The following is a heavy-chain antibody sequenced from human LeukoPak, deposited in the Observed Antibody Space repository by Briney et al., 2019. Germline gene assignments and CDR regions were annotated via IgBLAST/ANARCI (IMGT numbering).Heavy chain of an antibody. Sequence: GGSLRLSCAASGFTFSTYAMNWVRQAPGKGLEWVSYISTGSSSIYYADSVKGRFTISRDNAKNSLYLQMNSLRDEDTAVYYCARGGSGYGDYYYFYGMDVWGQGTTVTVSS. CDR3: ARGGSGYGDYYYFYGMDV. CDR1: GFTFSTYA. CDR2: ISTGSSSI. D-gene: IGHD3-22*01. J-gene: IGHJ6*02. V-gene: IGHV3-48*02.